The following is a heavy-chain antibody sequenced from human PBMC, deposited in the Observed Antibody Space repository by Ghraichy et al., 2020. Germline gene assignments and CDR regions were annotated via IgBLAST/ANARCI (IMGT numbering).Heavy chain of an antibody. Sequence: SQTLSLTCAISGDSVSSNSAAWNWIRQSPSRGLEWLGRTYYRSKWYNDYAVSVKSRITINPDTSKNQFSLQLNSVTPEDTAVYYCARDSRWLQFGYYLNYGIDVWGQGTTVTVSS. J-gene: IGHJ6*02. CDR2: TYYRSKWYN. D-gene: IGHD5-24*01. CDR1: GDSVSSNSAA. V-gene: IGHV6-1*01. CDR3: ARDSRWLQFGYYLNYGIDV.